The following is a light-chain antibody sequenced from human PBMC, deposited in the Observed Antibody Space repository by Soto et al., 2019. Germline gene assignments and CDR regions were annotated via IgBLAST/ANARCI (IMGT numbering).Light chain of an antibody. V-gene: IGKV3-11*01. J-gene: IGKJ2*01. CDR1: QSLYTS. CDR2: DAS. Sequence: EIVLTQSPATLSLSPGERATLSCRASQSLYTSLAWYQQKPGQAPRLLIYDASNRATGIPPRFSGSGSGTDFTITISSLEPEDFAVYYWQQRDNCHYTFGQGTKVEFK. CDR3: QQRDNCHYT.